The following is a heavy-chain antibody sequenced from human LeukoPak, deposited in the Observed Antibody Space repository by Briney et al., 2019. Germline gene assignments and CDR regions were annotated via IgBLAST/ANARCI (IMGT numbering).Heavy chain of an antibody. Sequence: SETLSLTCAVYGGSFSGYYWSWIRQPPGKGLEWTGEINHSGSTNYNPSLKSRVTISVDTSKNQFSLKLSSVTAADTAVYYCASSYYDSSGYYPAHPKFDYWGQGTLVTVSS. V-gene: IGHV4-34*01. CDR1: GGSFSGYY. J-gene: IGHJ4*02. CDR2: INHSGST. CDR3: ASSYYDSSGYYPAHPKFDY. D-gene: IGHD3-22*01.